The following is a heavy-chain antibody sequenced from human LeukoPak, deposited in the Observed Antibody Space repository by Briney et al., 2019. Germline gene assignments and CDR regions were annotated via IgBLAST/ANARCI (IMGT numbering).Heavy chain of an antibody. CDR1: GGSISSYY. CDR2: INHSGST. V-gene: IGHV4-34*01. CDR3: GEVSVRGVIWRDY. J-gene: IGHJ4*02. Sequence: PSETLSLTCTVSGGSISSYYWSWIRQPPGKGLEWIGEINHSGSTNYNPSLKSRVTISVDTSKNQFSLKLSSVTAADTAVYYCGEVSVRGVIWRDYWGQGTLVTVSS. D-gene: IGHD3-10*01.